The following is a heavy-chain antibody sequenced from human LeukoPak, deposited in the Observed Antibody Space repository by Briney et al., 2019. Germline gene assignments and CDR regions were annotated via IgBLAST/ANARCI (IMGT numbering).Heavy chain of an antibody. CDR1: GFTFGDYV. V-gene: IGHV3-49*04. CDR3: TSGSASGTGSGY. Sequence: GGSLRLPCTTSGFTFGDYVMSWVRQAPGKGLEWVGFIRSKPYGGTTEYAASVKGRFTISRDDSKSIAYLQMNSLKTEDTAVYYCTSGSASGTGSGYWGQGTLVTVSS. CDR2: IRSKPYGGTT. D-gene: IGHD6-13*01. J-gene: IGHJ4*02.